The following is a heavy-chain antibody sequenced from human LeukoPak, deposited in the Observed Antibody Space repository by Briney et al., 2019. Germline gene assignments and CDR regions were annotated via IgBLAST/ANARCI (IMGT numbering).Heavy chain of an antibody. CDR1: GFTFDDYT. D-gene: IGHD2-8*01. Sequence: PGGSLRLSCAASGFTFDDYTMHWVRQAPGKGLEWVAVISYDGSNKYYADSVKGRFTVSRDNSKNTLYLQMNSLRAEDTAVYYCASEIVLMVYAKVEFDYWGQGTLVTVSS. CDR3: ASEIVLMVYAKVEFDY. V-gene: IGHV3-30*04. CDR2: ISYDGSNK. J-gene: IGHJ4*02.